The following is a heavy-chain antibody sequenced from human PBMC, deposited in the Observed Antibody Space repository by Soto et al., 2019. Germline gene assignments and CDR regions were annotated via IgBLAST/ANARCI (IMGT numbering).Heavy chain of an antibody. Sequence: EVQLVESGGGLVKPGGSLRLSCAASGFTFCSYTMNWVRQAPGKGLEWVSSISRSSSYIYFADSVKGRFTISRDNAKNSLYLQMNSLRAEDTAVYYCGAATGAYWGQGTLVTVSS. CDR1: GFTFCSYT. J-gene: IGHJ4*02. CDR2: ISRSSSYI. CDR3: GAATGAY. D-gene: IGHD2-15*01. V-gene: IGHV3-21*01.